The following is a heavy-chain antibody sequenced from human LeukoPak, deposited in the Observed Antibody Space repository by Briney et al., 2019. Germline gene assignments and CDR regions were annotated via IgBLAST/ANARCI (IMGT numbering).Heavy chain of an antibody. Sequence: SGPALVKPTQTLTLTCTFSGFSLSTSGMCVSWIRQPPGKALEWLARIDWDDDKYYSTSLKTRLTISKDTSKNQVVLTMTNMDPVDTATYYCARIWESVRVGATNGAFDIWGQGTMVTVSS. CDR1: GFSLSTSGMC. D-gene: IGHD1-26*01. CDR2: IDWDDDK. CDR3: ARIWESVRVGATNGAFDI. J-gene: IGHJ3*02. V-gene: IGHV2-70*11.